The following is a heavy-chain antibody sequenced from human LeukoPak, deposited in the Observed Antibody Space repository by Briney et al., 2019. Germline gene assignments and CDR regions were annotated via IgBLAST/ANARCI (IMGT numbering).Heavy chain of an antibody. D-gene: IGHD4-17*01. CDR3: ARAPDERYYDYGDYGTDY. CDR2: IYHSGST. Sequence: KSSETLSLTCTVSGGSISSGDYYWSWIRQPPGKGLERIGYIYHSGSTYYNPSLKSRVTISVDTSKNQFSLKLSSVTAADTAVYYCARAPDERYYDYGDYGTDYWGQGTLVTVSS. V-gene: IGHV4-30-4*01. CDR1: GGSISSGDYY. J-gene: IGHJ4*02.